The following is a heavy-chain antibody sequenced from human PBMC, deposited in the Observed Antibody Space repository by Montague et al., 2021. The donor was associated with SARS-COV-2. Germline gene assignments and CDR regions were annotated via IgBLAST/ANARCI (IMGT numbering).Heavy chain of an antibody. D-gene: IGHD2-8*01. J-gene: IGHJ4*02. CDR2: IYYSGIA. CDR1: GGSISNYY. V-gene: IGHV4-59*01. Sequence: SETLSLTRTLSGGSISNYYSTWIRQPAGKGLEWIAYIYYSGIANXKPSLRSRVTISVDTSKSQFSLRLTSVTATDTAVYYCARETPHGLFDYWGQGSLVTISS. CDR3: ARETPHGLFDY.